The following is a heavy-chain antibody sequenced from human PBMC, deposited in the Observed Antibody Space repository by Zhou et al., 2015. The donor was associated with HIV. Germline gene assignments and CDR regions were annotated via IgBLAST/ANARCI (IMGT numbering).Heavy chain of an antibody. CDR2: IIPIFGTA. CDR3: ARVVDRGEQLVLFRGSHYYYMDV. CDR1: GGTFSSYA. J-gene: IGHJ6*03. D-gene: IGHD6-6*01. V-gene: IGHV1-69*01. Sequence: QVQLVQSGAEVKKPGSSVKVSCKASGGTFSSYAISWVRQAPGQGLEWMGGIIPIFGTANYAQKFQGRVTITADESTSTAYMELSSLRSEDTAVYYCARVVDRGEQLVLFRGSHYYYMDVWGKGTTVTVSS.